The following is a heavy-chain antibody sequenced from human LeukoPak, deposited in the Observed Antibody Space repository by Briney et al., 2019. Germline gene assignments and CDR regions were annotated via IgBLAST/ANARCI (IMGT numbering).Heavy chain of an antibody. CDR1: GGSISSYY. D-gene: IGHD6-6*01. Sequence: SETLSLTCTVSGGSISSYYWSWIRQPAGKGLEWIGRIYTSGSTNYNPSPKSRVTMSVDTSKNQFSLKLSSVTAADTAVYYCARDAARPRLYYYYCYMDVWGKGTTVTVSS. J-gene: IGHJ6*03. CDR3: ARDAARPRLYYYYCYMDV. CDR2: IYTSGST. V-gene: IGHV4-4*07.